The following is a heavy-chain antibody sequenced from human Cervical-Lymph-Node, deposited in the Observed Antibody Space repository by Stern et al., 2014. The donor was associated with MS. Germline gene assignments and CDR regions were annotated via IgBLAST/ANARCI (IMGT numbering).Heavy chain of an antibody. CDR2: ISGYKGNT. CDR3: ARGPTYRTGTVDN. CDR1: GYTFSNYA. Sequence: VQLVESGAEVKKPGASVKVSCKTSGYTFSNYALIWVRQAPGQGLEWMGWISGYKGNTSYAQKFQAKVTMTTNASTTTAYSEMRKLRSDDTAVYYCARGPTYRTGTVDNWGQGTLVTVSS. D-gene: IGHD1-7*01. J-gene: IGHJ4*02. V-gene: IGHV1-18*01.